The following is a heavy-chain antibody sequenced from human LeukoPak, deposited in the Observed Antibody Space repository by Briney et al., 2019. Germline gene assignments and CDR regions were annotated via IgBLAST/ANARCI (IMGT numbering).Heavy chain of an antibody. V-gene: IGHV6-1*01. CDR2: TYYRSRWYN. CDR1: GDSVSSRSAS. J-gene: IGHJ5*02. CDR3: ARGNLMRPDPNWFDP. D-gene: IGHD3-9*01. Sequence: SQTLSLTCAISGDSVSSRSASWTWIRQSPSRGLEWLGSTYYRSRWYNDYAESVKSRITINPDTSENQFSLLLRSVTPDDTAVYYCARGNLMRPDPNWFDPWGQGTRVTVSS.